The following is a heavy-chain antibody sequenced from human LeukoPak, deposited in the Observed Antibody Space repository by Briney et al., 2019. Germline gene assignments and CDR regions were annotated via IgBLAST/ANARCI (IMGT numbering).Heavy chain of an antibody. J-gene: IGHJ4*02. V-gene: IGHV4-38-2*02. Sequence: SETLSLTCTVSGYSISSGYYWGWIRQPPGKGLEWIGSIYHSESTYYNPSLKSRVTISVDTSKDQFSLKLSSVTAADTAVYYCARGLVRYSPPYFDYWGQGTLVTVSS. CDR3: ARGLVRYSPPYFDY. CDR2: IYHSEST. CDR1: GYSISSGYY. D-gene: IGHD3-9*01.